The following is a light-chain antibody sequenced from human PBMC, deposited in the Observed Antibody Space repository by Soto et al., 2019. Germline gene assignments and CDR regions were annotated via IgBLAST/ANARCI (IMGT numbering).Light chain of an antibody. CDR2: AVS. Sequence: VLTQSPGTLSLSTGERATLSFGASRSVSSNYLGWYQQKPGQAPRLLIYAVSTRATGIPDRFSGSGSGTDFTLTISRLEPEDSALYFCQPYRPSPAISFGQGTRLEIK. V-gene: IGKV3-20*01. CDR1: RSVSSNY. CDR3: QPYRPSPAIS. J-gene: IGKJ5*01.